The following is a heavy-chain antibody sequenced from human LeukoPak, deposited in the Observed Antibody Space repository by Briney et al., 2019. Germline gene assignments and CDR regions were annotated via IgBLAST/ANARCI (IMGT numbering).Heavy chain of an antibody. CDR1: GFTFSTAW. Sequence: PGGSLRLSCAASGFTFSTAWMSWVRQAPGKGLEWVGRIKSKTDGGTTDYAAPVKGRFTISRDDSKNTLYLQMNSLKTEDTAVYYCTTAPGYYDYVWGSYQEYWGQGTLVTVSS. J-gene: IGHJ4*02. CDR3: TTAPGYYDYVWGSYQEY. CDR2: IKSKTDGGTT. V-gene: IGHV3-15*01. D-gene: IGHD3-16*02.